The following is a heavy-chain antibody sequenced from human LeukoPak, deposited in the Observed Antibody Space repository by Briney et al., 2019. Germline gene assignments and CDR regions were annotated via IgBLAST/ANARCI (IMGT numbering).Heavy chain of an antibody. CDR2: IWYGGSNK. CDR1: GFTFSSYG. Sequence: GGSLRLSCAASGFTFSSYGMHWVRQAPGKGREWVAVIWYGGSNKYYADSVKGRFTISRDNSKNTLSLQTNSLRAEDTALYYCAKDLYYGGNSYYFDYWGQGALVTVSS. V-gene: IGHV3-30*02. CDR3: AKDLYYGGNSYYFDY. J-gene: IGHJ4*02. D-gene: IGHD4-23*01.